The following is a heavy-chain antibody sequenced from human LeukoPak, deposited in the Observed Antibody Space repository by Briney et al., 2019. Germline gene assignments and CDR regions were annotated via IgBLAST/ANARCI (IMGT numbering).Heavy chain of an antibody. CDR1: GYIFTVYF. D-gene: IGHD3-16*01. V-gene: IGHV1-2*02. CDR2: INPNNGGT. J-gene: IGHJ3*02. Sequence: ASVKVSCKASGYIFTVYFMHWVRQAPGQGLEWMGWINPNNGGTKYAQKFQGRVSMTRDTSISTAYMDLSSLTSDDTAVYYCASFNEGDAFDIWGQGTMVTVSS. CDR3: ASFNEGDAFDI.